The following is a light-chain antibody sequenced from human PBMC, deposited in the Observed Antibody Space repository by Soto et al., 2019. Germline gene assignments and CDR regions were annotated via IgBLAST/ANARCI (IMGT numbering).Light chain of an antibody. V-gene: IGKV3-15*01. CDR2: GAS. CDR1: QSVSSN. CDR3: QQYHKWPLT. J-gene: IGKJ4*02. Sequence: SPATLTLSPGERATLSCMASQSVSSNLAWYQQKPGQAPRLLIYGASTRATGIPARFSGSGSGTEFILTISSLQSEDFAVYYCQQYHKWPLTFGGGTKVDIK.